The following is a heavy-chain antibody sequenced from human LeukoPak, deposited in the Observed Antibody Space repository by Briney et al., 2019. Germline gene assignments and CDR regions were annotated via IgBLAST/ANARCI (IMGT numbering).Heavy chain of an antibody. CDR2: IYYGGST. D-gene: IGHD3-16*01. V-gene: IGHV4-59*08. CDR1: VGSFSSYY. Sequence: SETLSLTCTVSVGSFSSYYWNWVRKPPGKGLEWIGFIYYGGSTDYNPSLKSRVTISADTSKNQFSLKLSSVTAADTAVYYCARHWGQSDAFDIWGQGTMVTVSS. J-gene: IGHJ3*02. CDR3: ARHWGQSDAFDI.